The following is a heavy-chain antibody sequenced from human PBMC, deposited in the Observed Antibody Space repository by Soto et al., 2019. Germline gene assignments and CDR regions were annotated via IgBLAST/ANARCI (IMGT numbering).Heavy chain of an antibody. Sequence: PSETLSLTCTVSGGSISSYYWSWIRQPPGKGLEWIGYIYYSGSTNYNPSLKSRVTISVDTSKNQFSLKLSSVTAADTAVYYCAREYSSSSDLYYFDYWGQGTLVTVS. CDR2: IYYSGST. J-gene: IGHJ4*02. CDR3: AREYSSSSDLYYFDY. CDR1: GGSISSYY. D-gene: IGHD6-6*01. V-gene: IGHV4-59*01.